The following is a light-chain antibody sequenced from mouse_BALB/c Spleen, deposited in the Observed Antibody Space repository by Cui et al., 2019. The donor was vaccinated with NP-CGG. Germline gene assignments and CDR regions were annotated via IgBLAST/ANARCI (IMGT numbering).Light chain of an antibody. Sequence: QAVVTQESALTTSPGETVTLTCRSSTGAVTTSKYANWVQEKQDHGCTGLIGGNNNGTPGVPARFSGSLIGDKAALTITGAQTEDEAIYFCALWYSNHWVFGGGTKLTVL. V-gene: IGLV1*01. CDR2: GNN. J-gene: IGLJ1*01. CDR3: ALWYSNHWV. CDR1: TGAVTTSKY.